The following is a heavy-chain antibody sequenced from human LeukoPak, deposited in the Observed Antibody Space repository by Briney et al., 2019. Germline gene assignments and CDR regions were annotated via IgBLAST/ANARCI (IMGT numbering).Heavy chain of an antibody. CDR3: AKVRTMIVVVRDAFDI. Sequence: GGSLRLSCAASGFTFSSSWMIWVRQAPGKGLEWVASINEDGSETYYADSVKGRFTISRDNSKNTLYLQMNSLRAEDTAVYYCAKVRTMIVVVRDAFDIWGQGTMVTVSS. V-gene: IGHV3-7*03. J-gene: IGHJ3*02. CDR2: INEDGSET. CDR1: GFTFSSSW. D-gene: IGHD3-22*01.